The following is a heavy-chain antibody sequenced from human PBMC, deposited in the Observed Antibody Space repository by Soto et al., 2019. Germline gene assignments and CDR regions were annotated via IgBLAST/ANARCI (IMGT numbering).Heavy chain of an antibody. V-gene: IGHV1-69*06. D-gene: IGHD4-17*01. CDR3: ARDPVYGDYDNWCDP. J-gene: IGHJ5*02. CDR1: GGTFSSYA. CDR2: IIPIFGTA. Sequence: QVQLVQSVAEVKKPGSSVKGSCKASGGTFSSYAISWVRQAPGQGLEWMGGIIPIFGTANYAQKFQGRVTINADKSTSTAYMELSSLRSEDTAVYYCARDPVYGDYDNWCDPWGQGPLVTVSS.